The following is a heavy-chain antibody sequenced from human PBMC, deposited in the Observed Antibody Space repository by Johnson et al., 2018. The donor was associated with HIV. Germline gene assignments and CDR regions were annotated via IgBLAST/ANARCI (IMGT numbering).Heavy chain of an antibody. V-gene: IGHV3-30*03. CDR2: ISYDGTKT. J-gene: IGHJ3*02. Sequence: QVQLVESGGGVVQPGRSLRLSCAVSGIIFSHYGMHWVRQAPGKGLEWVALISYDGTKTYYVDSVKARFTISRDDARNTLYLQMNSLRVEDTAVYYCVRRFYDSSAFDIWGQGTMVTVSS. D-gene: IGHD3-22*01. CDR3: VRRFYDSSAFDI. CDR1: GIIFSHYG.